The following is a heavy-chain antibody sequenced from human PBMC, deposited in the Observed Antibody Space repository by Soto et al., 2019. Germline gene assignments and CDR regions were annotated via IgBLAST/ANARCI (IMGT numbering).Heavy chain of an antibody. CDR3: AKDFRDGSWSYRAESWYYYCMDV. D-gene: IGHD3-10*01. J-gene: IGHJ6*02. V-gene: IGHV3-23*01. Sequence: GGSLRLSCAASGFTFSSYAMSWVRQAPGKGLEWVSAISGSGGSTYYADSVKGRFTISRDNSKNTLYLQMNSLRAEDTAVYYCAKDFRDGSWSYRAESWYYYCMDVWGQGTTVTVSS. CDR1: GFTFSSYA. CDR2: ISGSGGST.